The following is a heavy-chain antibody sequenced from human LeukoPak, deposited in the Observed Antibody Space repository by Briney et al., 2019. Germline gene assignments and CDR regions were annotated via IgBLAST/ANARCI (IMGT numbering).Heavy chain of an antibody. CDR3: AKVGYDILTGSSRAGMDV. Sequence: GGSLRLSCAASGFTFGSYAMSWVRQAPGKGLEWVSAIRASDGHTYYADSVKGRFTISRDNSKSTLFLQMNSLRTEDTAIYYCAKVGYDILTGSSRAGMDVCAQGTTVTVSS. J-gene: IGHJ6*02. CDR2: IRASDGHT. CDR1: GFTFGSYA. V-gene: IGHV3-23*01. D-gene: IGHD3-9*01.